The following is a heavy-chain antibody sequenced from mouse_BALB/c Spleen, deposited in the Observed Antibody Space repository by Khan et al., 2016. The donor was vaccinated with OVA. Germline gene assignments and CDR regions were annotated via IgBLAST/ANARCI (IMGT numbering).Heavy chain of an antibody. CDR3: ARHNYGPFAY. J-gene: IGHJ3*01. D-gene: IGHD1-1*01. V-gene: IGHV5-9-3*01. Sequence: EVELVESGGALVKPGGSLKLSCSASGFTFSTYAMSWVRQTPEKRLEWVATINSGGDYIYYPDSVKGRFTISRDNAKNTLSLQMSILRSEDTAMFYCARHNYGPFAYWCQGTLVSVSA. CDR2: INSGGDYI. CDR1: GFTFSTYA.